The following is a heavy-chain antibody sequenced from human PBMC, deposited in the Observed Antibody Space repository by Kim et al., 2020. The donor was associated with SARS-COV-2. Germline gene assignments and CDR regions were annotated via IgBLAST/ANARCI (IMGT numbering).Heavy chain of an antibody. CDR2: IRSKANSYAT. D-gene: IGHD1-1*01. CDR1: GFSSSDSA. Sequence: GGSLRLSCAASGFSSSDSAMPWVRQASGKGLEWVGRIRSKANSYATKYAASVKGRFTISRDDSKNAAYLQMNSLKTEDTAVYYCTRVPGTTLDFWDAYD. CDR3: TRVPGTTLDFWDAYD. V-gene: IGHV3-73*01. J-gene: IGHJ3*02.